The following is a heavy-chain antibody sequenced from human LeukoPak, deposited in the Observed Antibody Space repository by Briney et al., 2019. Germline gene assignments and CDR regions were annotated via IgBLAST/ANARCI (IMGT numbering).Heavy chain of an antibody. CDR3: ASGREMATIGGEFDY. Sequence: SETLSLTCTASGDSISSSSYYWGWIRQPPGKGLEWIGSIYYSGSTYYNPSLKSRVTISVDTSKDQFSLKLSSVTAADTAVYYCASGREMATIGGEFDYWGQGTLVTVSS. V-gene: IGHV4-39*01. CDR2: IYYSGST. D-gene: IGHD5-24*01. J-gene: IGHJ4*02. CDR1: GDSISSSSYY.